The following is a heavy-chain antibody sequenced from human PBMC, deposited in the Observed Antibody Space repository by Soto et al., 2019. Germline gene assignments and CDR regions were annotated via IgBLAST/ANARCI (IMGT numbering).Heavy chain of an antibody. V-gene: IGHV3-30-3*01. CDR3: AREGRFGSYIDY. J-gene: IGHJ4*02. D-gene: IGHD3-10*01. Sequence: PGGALRLSCAASRVPFRSYNMYWVRQAPGKGLEWVALITVGGGTKNYADSVKGRFTVSRDNSENNLSLQMNSLRPEDTAVYFCAREGRFGSYIDYWGQGTLVTVSS. CDR1: RVPFRSYN. CDR2: ITVGGGTK.